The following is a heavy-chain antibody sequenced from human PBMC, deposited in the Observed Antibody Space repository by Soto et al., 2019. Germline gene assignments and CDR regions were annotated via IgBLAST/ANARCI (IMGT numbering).Heavy chain of an antibody. CDR2: ISSSGSTI. Sequence: EVQLVESGGGLVQPGGSLRLSCAASGFTFSSYEMNWVRQAPGKGLEWVSYISSSGSTIYYADSVKGPFTISRDNAKKSLYLQMNSVRAEDSAVYYCARGGWYSGRGWPNWGQGTLVTVSS. D-gene: IGHD1-26*01. CDR1: GFTFSSYE. J-gene: IGHJ4*02. V-gene: IGHV3-48*03. CDR3: ARGGWYSGRGWPN.